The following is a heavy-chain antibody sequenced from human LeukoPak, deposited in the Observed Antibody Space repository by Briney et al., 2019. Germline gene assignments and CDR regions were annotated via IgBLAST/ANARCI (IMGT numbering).Heavy chain of an antibody. V-gene: IGHV3-48*04. CDR2: ISSSSSTI. D-gene: IGHD3-22*01. CDR3: ARDTRESRITMIVVPDAVDI. J-gene: IGHJ3*02. Sequence: GGALRLSCAASGFTFSSYSMTWVRQAPGKGLEWVSYISSSSSTIYYADSVKGRFTISRDNAKNSLYLQMNSLRAEDTAVYYCARDTRESRITMIVVPDAVDIWGQGTMVTVSS. CDR1: GFTFSSYS.